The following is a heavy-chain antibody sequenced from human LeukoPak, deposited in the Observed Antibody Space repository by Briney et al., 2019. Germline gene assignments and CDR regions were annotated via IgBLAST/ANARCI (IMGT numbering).Heavy chain of an antibody. D-gene: IGHD2-8*01. CDR1: GGSISSGGYS. CDR3: ARHGEGMYEQPHENAPNWFDP. CDR2: IYYSGST. V-gene: IGHV4-61*08. J-gene: IGHJ5*02. Sequence: PSETLSLTCSVSGGSISSGGYSWSWIRQPPGKGLEWIGYIYYSGSTNYNPYLKSRVTISVDTSKNQFSLKLSSVTAADTAVYYCARHGEGMYEQPHENAPNWFDPWGQGTLVTVSS.